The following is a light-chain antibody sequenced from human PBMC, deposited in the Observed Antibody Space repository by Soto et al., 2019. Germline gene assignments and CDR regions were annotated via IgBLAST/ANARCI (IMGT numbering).Light chain of an antibody. Sequence: EIVMTQSPATLSVSPGERATLSCRASQSVSSNLAWYQLKPGQAPRLLIYGASSRATGIPDRFSGSGSGTDFTLTISRLEPEDFAVYYCQQYGSSTYTFGQGTRLEIK. V-gene: IGKV3-20*01. CDR1: QSVSSN. J-gene: IGKJ5*01. CDR3: QQYGSSTYT. CDR2: GAS.